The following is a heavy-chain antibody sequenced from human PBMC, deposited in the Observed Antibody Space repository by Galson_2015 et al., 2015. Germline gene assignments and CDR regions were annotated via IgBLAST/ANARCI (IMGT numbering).Heavy chain of an antibody. CDR3: SKGADTSAYYYTDY. CDR1: GFTFSNYA. CDR2: VSGNGAST. D-gene: IGHD3-22*01. J-gene: IGHJ4*02. Sequence: SLRLSCAASGFTFSNYAMCWVRQAPGMGLEWVSTVSGNGASTYHAASVKGRFTISRDNSNNTLYLQMNSLRAEDTALYYCSKGADTSAYYYTDYWGQGTLVTVSS. V-gene: IGHV3-23*01.